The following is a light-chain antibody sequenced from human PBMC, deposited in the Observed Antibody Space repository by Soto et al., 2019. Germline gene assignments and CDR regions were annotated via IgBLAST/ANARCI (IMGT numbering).Light chain of an antibody. CDR2: AAS. V-gene: IGKV1-27*01. Sequence: DIQMTQSPSSLSASVGDRVTITCRASQDIGNYLAWYQQKSGRLPKLLIYAASILQAGVPSRFSGSASGTDFTLTISSLQPEDVATYYCQKYDIAPYTFGQGTKVDIK. CDR1: QDIGNY. CDR3: QKYDIAPYT. J-gene: IGKJ2*01.